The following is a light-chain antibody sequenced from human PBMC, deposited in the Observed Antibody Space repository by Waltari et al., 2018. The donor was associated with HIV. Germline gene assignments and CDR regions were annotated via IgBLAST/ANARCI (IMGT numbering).Light chain of an antibody. CDR3: AAWDDSLNGLWV. CDR1: SSNIGSNT. J-gene: IGLJ3*02. CDR2: GNN. V-gene: IGLV1-44*01. Sequence: QSVLTQPPSPSGTPGQRVTISCSGSSSNIGSNTVNWYQHLPGTAPKRLIYGNNQRPSGVPDRFSGSKSGTSASLAISGLQSEDEADYYCAAWDDSLNGLWVFGGGTKLTVL.